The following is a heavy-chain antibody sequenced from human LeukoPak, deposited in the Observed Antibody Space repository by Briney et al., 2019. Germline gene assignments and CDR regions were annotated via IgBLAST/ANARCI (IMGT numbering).Heavy chain of an antibody. CDR1: GGTFSSYA. CDR2: INPNSGGT. J-gene: IGHJ5*02. Sequence: GAAVKVSCKASGGTFSSYAISWVRQAPGQGLEWMGSINPNSGGTNYAQKFQDRVTMTTDTSMSTAYMELSRLTSDDTAVYYCARAGGRSWFDPWGQGTLVTVSS. V-gene: IGHV1-2*02. CDR3: ARAGGRSWFDP.